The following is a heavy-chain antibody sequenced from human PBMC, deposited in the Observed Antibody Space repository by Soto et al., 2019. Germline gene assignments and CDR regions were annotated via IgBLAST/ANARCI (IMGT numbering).Heavy chain of an antibody. CDR2: ISSGSSYI. CDR3: AREAGSSKAIDP. V-gene: IGHV3-21*01. D-gene: IGHD1-26*01. Sequence: GGSLRLSCAASGFTFSSYTMTWVRQAPGKGLEWVSSISSGSSYIYYADSMKGRFTISRDNAKNSLYLQMNSLRAEDTAVYYCAREAGSSKAIDPWGQGA. CDR1: GFTFSSYT. J-gene: IGHJ5*02.